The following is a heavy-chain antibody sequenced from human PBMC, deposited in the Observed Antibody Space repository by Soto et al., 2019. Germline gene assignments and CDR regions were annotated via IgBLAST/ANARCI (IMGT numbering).Heavy chain of an antibody. CDR1: GFTFSSYW. J-gene: IGHJ4*02. Sequence: PGGSLRLSCAASGFTFSSYWMHWVRQAPGKGLVWVSRINSDGSSTYYADSVKGRFTISRDNSKNTVYLQMNSLRAEDTAMYYCARSDGYPFDYWGQGTLVTVSS. CDR3: ARSDGYPFDY. D-gene: IGHD5-12*01. V-gene: IGHV3-74*01. CDR2: INSDGSST.